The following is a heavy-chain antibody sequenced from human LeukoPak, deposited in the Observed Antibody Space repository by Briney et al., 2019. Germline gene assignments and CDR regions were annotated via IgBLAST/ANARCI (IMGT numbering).Heavy chain of an antibody. CDR1: GFTFDDYA. CDR2: ISWNSGSI. J-gene: IGHJ5*02. Sequence: GGSLRLSCAASGFTFDDYAMHWVRQAPGMGLEWVSGISWNSGSIGYADSVKGRFTISRDNAKDSLYLQMNSLRAEDMALYYCAKGYSSSWYGWFDPWGQGTLVTVSS. D-gene: IGHD6-13*01. CDR3: AKGYSSSWYGWFDP. V-gene: IGHV3-9*03.